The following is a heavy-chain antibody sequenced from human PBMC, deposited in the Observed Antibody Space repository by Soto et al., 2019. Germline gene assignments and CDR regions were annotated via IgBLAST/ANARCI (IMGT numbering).Heavy chain of an antibody. D-gene: IGHD4-4*01. CDR2: IYYSGST. CDR3: ARHSNHDAFDI. V-gene: IGHV4-59*08. J-gene: IGHJ3*02. Sequence: TSETLSLTCTVSGGSISSYYWSWIRQPPGKGLEWIGYIYYSGSTNYNPSLKSRVTISVDTSKNQFSLKLSSVTAADTAVYYCARHSNHDAFDIWGQGTMVTVSS. CDR1: GGSISSYY.